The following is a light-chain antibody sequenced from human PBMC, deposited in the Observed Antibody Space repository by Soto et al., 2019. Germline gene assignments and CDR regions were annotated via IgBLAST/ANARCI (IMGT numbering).Light chain of an antibody. V-gene: IGKV3-15*01. CDR1: QTVSNY. J-gene: IGKJ1*01. Sequence: EIMMTQSPATLSVSPGETATLSCRASQTVSNYLAWYQQKPGQAPRLLIYGASTRATDIPARFSGSGSGTESTLTISSLQSEDFAVYYCQQYNTWPSWTFGQGTKVEIK. CDR3: QQYNTWPSWT. CDR2: GAS.